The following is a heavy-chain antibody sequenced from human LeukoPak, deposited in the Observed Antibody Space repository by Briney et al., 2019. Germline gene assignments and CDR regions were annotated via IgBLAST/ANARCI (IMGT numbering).Heavy chain of an antibody. Sequence: SETLPLTCTIFGDSVGRSDSYWDWIRQPPGKGLEWIGTIYYSGRTYYSPSLKSRVTLSVDMSNNQFSLTLSSVTAADTALYFCARRRYYDSSGYLEWGQGTLVTVSS. CDR3: ARRRYYDSSGYLE. D-gene: IGHD3-22*01. CDR1: GDSVGRSDSY. J-gene: IGHJ1*01. CDR2: IYYSGRT. V-gene: IGHV4-39*01.